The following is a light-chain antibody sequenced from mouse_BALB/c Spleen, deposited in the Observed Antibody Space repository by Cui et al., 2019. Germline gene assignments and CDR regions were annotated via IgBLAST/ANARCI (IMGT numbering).Light chain of an antibody. Sequence: TTVTQSPASLYMAIGEKDTIRCITSTDIDDDMNWYQQKPGEPPKLLISEGNTLRPGVPSRFSSSGYGTDFVFTIENMLSEDVADYYCSQSDNLPYTFGGGTKLEIK. CDR3: SQSDNLPYT. J-gene: IGKJ2*01. CDR1: TDIDDD. CDR2: EGN. V-gene: IGKV17-121*01.